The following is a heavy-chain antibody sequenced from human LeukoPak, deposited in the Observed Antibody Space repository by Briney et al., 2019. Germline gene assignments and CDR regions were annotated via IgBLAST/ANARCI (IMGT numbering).Heavy chain of an antibody. V-gene: IGHV4-59*11. CDR1: GGSIRSHY. J-gene: IGHJ3*02. D-gene: IGHD3-22*01. Sequence: PSGTLSLTCTVSGGSIRSHYWSWIRQPPGKGLEWIGYLYYSGSTNYNPSLKSRVTISVDTSKNQLSLKLSSVTAADTAVYYCARENYYDSSGYYHDAFDIWGQGTMVTVSS. CDR3: ARENYYDSSGYYHDAFDI. CDR2: LYYSGST.